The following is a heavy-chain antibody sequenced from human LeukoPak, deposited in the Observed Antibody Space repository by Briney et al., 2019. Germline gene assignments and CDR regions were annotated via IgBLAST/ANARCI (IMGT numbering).Heavy chain of an antibody. CDR1: GGSISNYY. D-gene: IGHD3-9*01. J-gene: IGHJ4*02. CDR3: ARDIPSGYHDY. V-gene: IGHV4-59*12. CDR2: IYNSGST. Sequence: SETLSLTCTVSGGSISNYYWSWIRQSPGKGLEWIGYIYNSGSTNYNPSLKSRVSISVDTSKNQLSLKLSSMTAADTAMYYCARDIPSGYHDYWGQGTLVTVSS.